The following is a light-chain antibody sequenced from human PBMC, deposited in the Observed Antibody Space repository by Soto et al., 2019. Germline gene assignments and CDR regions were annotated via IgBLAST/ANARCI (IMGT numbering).Light chain of an antibody. CDR3: CSYAGSYTLL. CDR1: SSDIGGYIY. Sequence: HSALTQPRSVSGSPGQSVTISCTGTSSDIGGYIYVSWYQQHPGKAPKLMICDVSQRPSGVPDRFSGSKSGNTASLTISGLQAEDEADYYCCSYAGSYTLLFGGGTKVTVL. CDR2: DVS. J-gene: IGLJ2*01. V-gene: IGLV2-11*01.